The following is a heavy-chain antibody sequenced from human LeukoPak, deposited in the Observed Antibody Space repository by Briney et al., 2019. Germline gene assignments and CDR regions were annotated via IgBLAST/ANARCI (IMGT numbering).Heavy chain of an antibody. J-gene: IGHJ4*02. D-gene: IGHD3-3*01. Sequence: GGSLRLSCAASGFTFSSYSMNWVRQAPGKGLEWVSSISSSSSYIYYADSVKGRFTVSRDNAKNSLYLQMNSLRAEDTAVYYCAPSPLTIFGGLPGHFDYWGQGTLVTVSS. CDR2: ISSSSSYI. CDR3: APSPLTIFGGLPGHFDY. V-gene: IGHV3-21*04. CDR1: GFTFSSYS.